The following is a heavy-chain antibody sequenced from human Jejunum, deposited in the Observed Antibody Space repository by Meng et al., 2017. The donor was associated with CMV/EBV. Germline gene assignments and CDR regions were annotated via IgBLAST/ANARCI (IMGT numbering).Heavy chain of an antibody. CDR3: ARLPDTSGWYGMDV. Sequence: FTFSVDSMSWVRQAPGKGWEWVSYISTSETYIYYADSVKGRFTISRDNAKKSLYLQMNSLRGEDTAVYYCARLPDTSGWYGMDVWGQGTTVTVSS. J-gene: IGHJ6*02. CDR1: FTFSVDS. D-gene: IGHD6-19*01. CDR2: ISTSETYI. V-gene: IGHV3-21*04.